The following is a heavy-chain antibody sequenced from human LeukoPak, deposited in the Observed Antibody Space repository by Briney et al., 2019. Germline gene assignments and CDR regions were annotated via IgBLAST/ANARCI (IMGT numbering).Heavy chain of an antibody. CDR2: IDPNSGGT. Sequence: ASVKVSCKASGYTFTAHYIHWVRQAPGQGPEWMGWIDPNSGGTNYARKFLGSVTMTGDTSINTAFMELSRLRSDDTAIYYCARGRGTTMVRGVITNYFDLWGRGSLVTVSS. J-gene: IGHJ2*01. D-gene: IGHD3-10*01. CDR1: GYTFTAHY. CDR3: ARGRGTTMVRGVITNYFDL. V-gene: IGHV1-2*02.